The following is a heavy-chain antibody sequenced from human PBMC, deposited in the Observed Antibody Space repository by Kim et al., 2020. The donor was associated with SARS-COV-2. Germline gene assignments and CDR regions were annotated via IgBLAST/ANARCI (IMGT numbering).Heavy chain of an antibody. V-gene: IGHV3-30-3*01. D-gene: IGHD5-18*01. CDR3: ARDGIPVAESEKYNWFDP. Sequence: GGSLRLSCAASGFTFSSYAMHWVRQAPGKGLEWVAVISYDGSNKYYADSVKGRFTISRDNSKNTLYLQMNSLRAEDTAVYYCARDGIPVAESEKYNWFDPWGQGTLVTVSS. CDR2: ISYDGSNK. J-gene: IGHJ5*02. CDR1: GFTFSSYA.